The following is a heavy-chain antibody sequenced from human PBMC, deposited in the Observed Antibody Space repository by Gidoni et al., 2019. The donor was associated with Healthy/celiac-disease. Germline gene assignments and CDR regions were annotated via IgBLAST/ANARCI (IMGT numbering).Heavy chain of an antibody. Sequence: EVQLVESGGGLVQPGRSLRLSCTASGFTFGDYAMSWFRQAPGKGLEWVGFIRSKAYGGTTEYAASVKGRFTISRDDSKSIAYLQMNSLKTEDTAVYYCTRGRMVRGVPPRMDVWGQGTTVTVSS. CDR1: GFTFGDYA. CDR3: TRGRMVRGVPPRMDV. J-gene: IGHJ6*02. V-gene: IGHV3-49*03. D-gene: IGHD3-10*01. CDR2: IRSKAYGGTT.